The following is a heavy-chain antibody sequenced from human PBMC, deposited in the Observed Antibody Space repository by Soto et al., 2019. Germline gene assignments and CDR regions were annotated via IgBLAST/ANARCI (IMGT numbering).Heavy chain of an antibody. CDR3: ARDPVRYYYDSRDRYFDY. Sequence: EVQLVESGGGLVQPGGSLRLSCAASGFTFSSYSMNWVRQAPGKGLEWVSDISSSSSTIYYADSVKGRFTISRDNAKNSLYLQMNRLRDEDTAVYYCARDPVRYYYDSRDRYFDYWGQGTLVTVSS. V-gene: IGHV3-48*02. CDR2: ISSSSSTI. CDR1: GFTFSSYS. D-gene: IGHD3-22*01. J-gene: IGHJ4*02.